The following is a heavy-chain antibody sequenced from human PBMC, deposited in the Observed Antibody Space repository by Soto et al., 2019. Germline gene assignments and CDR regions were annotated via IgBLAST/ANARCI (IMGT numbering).Heavy chain of an antibody. CDR3: ARRGDEIYLNAFDI. J-gene: IGHJ3*02. D-gene: IGHD2-2*02. V-gene: IGHV1-69*01. CDR1: GYSFTSYW. CDR2: IIPIFNTA. Sequence: KISCKGSGYSFTSYWIALVRQAPGQGLEWMGGIIPIFNTATYAQKFQGRVTITADESTRTAYMELSSLRSEDTAMYYCARRGDEIYLNAFDIWGQGTMVTVSS.